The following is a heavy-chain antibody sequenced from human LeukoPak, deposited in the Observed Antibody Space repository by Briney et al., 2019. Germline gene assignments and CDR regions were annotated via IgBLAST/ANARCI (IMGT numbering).Heavy chain of an antibody. CDR2: ISYDGSNK. J-gene: IGHJ4*02. V-gene: IGHV3-30*04. Sequence: GGSLRLSCAASGFTFSSYAMHWVRQAPGKGLEWVAVISYDGSNKYYADSVKGRFTISRDNSKNTLYLQMNSLRAEDTAVYYCAKDQHGYCGGDCSTDYWGQGTLVTVSS. D-gene: IGHD2-21*02. CDR1: GFTFSSYA. CDR3: AKDQHGYCGGDCSTDY.